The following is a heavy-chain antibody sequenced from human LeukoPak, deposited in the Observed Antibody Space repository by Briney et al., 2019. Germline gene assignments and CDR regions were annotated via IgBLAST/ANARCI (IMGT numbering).Heavy chain of an antibody. CDR2: ISGSGGTT. CDR1: GFTFSSYA. Sequence: PGGSLRLSCAASGFTFSSYAMSWVRQAPGKGLEWVSGISGSGGTTYYADSVKGRFTISRDNSKNTLYLQMNSLRAEDTAVYYCAKVRRVAVAGSIDYWGQGTLVTVSS. CDR3: AKVRRVAVAGSIDY. D-gene: IGHD6-19*01. V-gene: IGHV3-23*01. J-gene: IGHJ4*02.